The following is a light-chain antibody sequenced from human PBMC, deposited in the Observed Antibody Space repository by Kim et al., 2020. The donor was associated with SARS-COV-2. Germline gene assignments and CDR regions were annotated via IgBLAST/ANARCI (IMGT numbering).Light chain of an antibody. V-gene: IGLV2-23*02. CDR3: CSYAGSSTWV. Sequence: QSINSSCNGTSNDGGNYNLVSWDQQHPGQAPKLMVYEVTKRPSGVSNRFSGSKSGNTASLTVSGLQAEDEADYYCCSYAGSSTWVFGGGTKLTVL. CDR1: SNDGGNYNL. J-gene: IGLJ3*02. CDR2: EVT.